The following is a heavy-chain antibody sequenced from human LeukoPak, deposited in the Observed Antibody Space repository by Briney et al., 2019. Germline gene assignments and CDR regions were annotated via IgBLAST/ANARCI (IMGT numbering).Heavy chain of an antibody. CDR2: ISGRGDTT. CDR3: AKNCRGLPDEPFDY. J-gene: IGHJ4*02. Sequence: QPGGSLRLTCAASGFTFSSYSMNWVRQAPGKGLEWVSAISGRGDTTYYADSVKGRFTISRDNSKNTLYVQMNSLRAEDTAVYYCAKNCRGLPDEPFDYWGQGTLVTVSS. D-gene: IGHD4-17*01. V-gene: IGHV3-23*01. CDR1: GFTFSSYS.